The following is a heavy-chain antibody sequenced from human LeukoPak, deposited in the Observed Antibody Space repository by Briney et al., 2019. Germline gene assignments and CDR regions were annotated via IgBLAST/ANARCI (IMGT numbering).Heavy chain of an antibody. D-gene: IGHD3-3*01. V-gene: IGHV4-34*01. J-gene: IGHJ4*02. CDR1: GGSFSGYY. Sequence: SETLSLTCAVYGGSFSGYYWSWIRQPPGKGLEWIGEINHSGSTNYNPSLKSRVTISGDTSKNQFSLKLSSVTAADTAVYYCARGGVFDYDFWSGYYTFDYWGQGTLVTVSS. CDR3: ARGGVFDYDFWSGYYTFDY. CDR2: INHSGST.